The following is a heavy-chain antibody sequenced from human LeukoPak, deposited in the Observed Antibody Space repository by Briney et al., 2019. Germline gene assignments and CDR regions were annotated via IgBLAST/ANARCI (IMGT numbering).Heavy chain of an antibody. Sequence: GGSLRLSCAASGFTFSSYGMLWVRQAPGKGLEWVAFIRYDGSNKYYADSVKGRFTISRDNSKNTLYLQMNSLRAEDTAVYYCAKDQILPYAFDIWGQGTMVTVSS. CDR2: IRYDGSNK. D-gene: IGHD1-26*01. CDR1: GFTFSSYG. V-gene: IGHV3-30*02. J-gene: IGHJ3*02. CDR3: AKDQILPYAFDI.